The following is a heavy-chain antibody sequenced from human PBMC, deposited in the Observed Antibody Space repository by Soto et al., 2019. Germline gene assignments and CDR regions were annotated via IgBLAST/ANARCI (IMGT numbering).Heavy chain of an antibody. Sequence: PGGSLRLSCAASGFTFSSYGMHWVRQAPGKGLEWVAVIWYDGSNKYYADSVKGRFTTSRDNSKNTLYLQMNSLRAEDTAVYYCARDGLVSRWLQFFDYWGQGTLVTVSS. V-gene: IGHV3-33*01. D-gene: IGHD5-12*01. J-gene: IGHJ4*02. CDR1: GFTFSSYG. CDR2: IWYDGSNK. CDR3: ARDGLVSRWLQFFDY.